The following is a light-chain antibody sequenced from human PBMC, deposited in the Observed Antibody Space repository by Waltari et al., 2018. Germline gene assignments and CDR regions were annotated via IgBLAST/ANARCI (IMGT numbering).Light chain of an antibody. CDR1: QSVINY. CDR2: AAS. V-gene: IGKV1-39*01. Sequence: DIQMTQSPCSLSASVGASVTITCLASQSVINYFNWYQQKSGKAPKLLIYAASSLQSGLPAMFRGSGSGTDITLTISSLQPEYFATYYCQQSYTTPRTVGQGTKVEIK. J-gene: IGKJ1*01. CDR3: QQSYTTPRT.